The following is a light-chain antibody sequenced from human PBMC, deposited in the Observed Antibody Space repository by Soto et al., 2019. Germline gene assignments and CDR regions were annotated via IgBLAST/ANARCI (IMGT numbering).Light chain of an antibody. Sequence: QSVLTQPPSVSGAPGQRVTISCTGSRSNIGAGYDVHWYQQLPGTAPKLLIYGNSNRPSGVPDRFSGSKSGTSASLAITGLQAEDEADYSCQPYDSSLEVFGGGTKLTVL. CDR2: GNS. J-gene: IGLJ2*01. V-gene: IGLV1-40*01. CDR1: RSNIGAGYD. CDR3: QPYDSSLEV.